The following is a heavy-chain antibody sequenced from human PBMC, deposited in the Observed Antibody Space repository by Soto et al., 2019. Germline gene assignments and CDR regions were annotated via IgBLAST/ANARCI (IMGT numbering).Heavy chain of an antibody. CDR2: MNPNSGNT. D-gene: IGHD3-10*01. V-gene: IGHV1-8*01. J-gene: IGHJ5*02. Sequence: GASVKVSCKASGYTFTSYDINWVRQATGQGLEWMGWMNPNSGNTGYAQKFQGRVTMTRNTSISTAYMELSSLRSEDTAVYYCARAPITMVREGDWFDPWGQGTLVTVSS. CDR3: ARAPITMVREGDWFDP. CDR1: GYTFTSYD.